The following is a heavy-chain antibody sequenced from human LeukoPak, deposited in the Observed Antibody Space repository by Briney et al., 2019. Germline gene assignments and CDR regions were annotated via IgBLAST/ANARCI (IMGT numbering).Heavy chain of an antibody. Sequence: GESLKISCKGSGYSFTSYWIGWVRQMPGKGLEWMGIIHPGDSDTRYSPSFQGQVTISADKSISTAYLQWSSLKASDTAMYYCARTPYCSGGSCYSRFNWFDPWGQGTLVTVSS. CDR1: GYSFTSYW. CDR2: IHPGDSDT. J-gene: IGHJ5*02. D-gene: IGHD2-15*01. V-gene: IGHV5-51*01. CDR3: ARTPYCSGGSCYSRFNWFDP.